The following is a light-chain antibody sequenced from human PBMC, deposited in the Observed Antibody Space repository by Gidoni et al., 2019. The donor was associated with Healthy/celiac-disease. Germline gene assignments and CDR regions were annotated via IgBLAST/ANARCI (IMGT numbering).Light chain of an antibody. V-gene: IGKV2-28*01. J-gene: IGKJ2*01. CDR2: LGS. CDR1: QSLLHSNGYNY. CDR3: MQALQTPYT. Sequence: DIVMTQSPLSLPVTHGEPASISCMSSQSLLHSNGYNYMDWYLQKPGQSQQLLIYLGSNRASGVPDRFSGSGSGTEVTLKISRGEAEDVGVYYCMQALQTPYTFGQGTKLEIK.